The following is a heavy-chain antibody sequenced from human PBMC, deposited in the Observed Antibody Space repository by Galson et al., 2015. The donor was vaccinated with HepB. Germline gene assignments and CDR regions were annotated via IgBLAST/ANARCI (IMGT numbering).Heavy chain of an antibody. CDR1: RGSIRNVDYY. J-gene: IGHJ4*02. Sequence: ETLSLTCTVSRGSIRNVDYYWGWIRQSPAKGLEWIGNVYESGRTYQHPSLKSRATISLDLSTGHLSLSLTAVTAGDTAVYYCTRGVGDTSGWHPFDYWGQGTLVTVSS. V-gene: IGHV4-39*02. CDR2: VYESGRT. CDR3: TRGVGDTSGWHPFDY. D-gene: IGHD6-19*01.